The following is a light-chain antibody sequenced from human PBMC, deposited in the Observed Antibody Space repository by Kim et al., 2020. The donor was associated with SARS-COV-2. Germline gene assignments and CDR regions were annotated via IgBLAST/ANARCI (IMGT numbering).Light chain of an antibody. CDR1: KSVRGRY. Sequence: TPGERTARSYRASKSVRGRYLAWYQQKPGQAPRLLIYGASSGPTVIPDRFSVSGSGTDFTLTINRLEPEDFAVYYCQQYGSSPETFGQGTKVDIK. CDR2: GAS. V-gene: IGKV3-20*01. CDR3: QQYGSSPET. J-gene: IGKJ1*01.